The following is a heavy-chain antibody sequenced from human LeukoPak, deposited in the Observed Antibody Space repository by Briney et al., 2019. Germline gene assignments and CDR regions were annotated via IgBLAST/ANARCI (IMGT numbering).Heavy chain of an antibody. CDR3: AKDPYSGYDEEGPFDY. J-gene: IGHJ4*02. Sequence: GGSLRLSCTTSGFNFRAYWMGWVRQAPGKGLEWVSGISWNSGSIGYADSVKGRFTISRDNAKNSLYLQMNSLRAEDTALYYCAKDPYSGYDEEGPFDYWGQGTLVTVSS. D-gene: IGHD5-12*01. CDR2: ISWNSGSI. V-gene: IGHV3-9*01. CDR1: GFNFRAYW.